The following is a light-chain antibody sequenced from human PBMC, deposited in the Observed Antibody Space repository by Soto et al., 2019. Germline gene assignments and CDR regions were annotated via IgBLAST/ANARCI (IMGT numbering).Light chain of an antibody. Sequence: QSVLTRPASVSGSPGQSITISCTGTSSYVGGYNYVSWYQQHPGKAPKLMIYDVSNRPSGVSNRFSGSKSGNTASLTISGLQAEDEADYYCSSYTSSSTTVFGGGTKVTVL. J-gene: IGLJ2*01. CDR1: SSYVGGYNY. CDR2: DVS. CDR3: SSYTSSSTTV. V-gene: IGLV2-14*01.